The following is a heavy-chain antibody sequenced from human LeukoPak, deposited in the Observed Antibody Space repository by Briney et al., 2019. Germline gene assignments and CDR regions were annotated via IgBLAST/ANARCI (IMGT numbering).Heavy chain of an antibody. Sequence: GESLRLSCAASGFTFSSYAMHWVRQAPGKGLEWVAVISYDGSNKYYADSVKGRFTISRDNSKNTLYLQMNSLRAEDTAVYYCAREGLWSGYLGAFDIWGQGTMVTVSS. D-gene: IGHD3-3*01. V-gene: IGHV3-30-3*01. CDR1: GFTFSSYA. J-gene: IGHJ3*02. CDR3: AREGLWSGYLGAFDI. CDR2: ISYDGSNK.